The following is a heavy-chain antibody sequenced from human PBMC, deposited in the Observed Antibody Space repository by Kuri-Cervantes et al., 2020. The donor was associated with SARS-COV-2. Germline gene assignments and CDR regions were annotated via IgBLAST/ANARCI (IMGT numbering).Heavy chain of an antibody. J-gene: IGHJ4*02. Sequence: GESLKISCAASGFTFSGHWIHWVRQAPGQGPEWVANIKQDGSEKYYVDSVKGRFTISRDNAKNSLYLQMNSLRAEDTAVYYCARDPGGSIAVAGLLVTYFDYWGQGTLVTVSS. CDR3: ARDPGGSIAVAGLLVTYFDY. CDR2: IKQDGSEK. V-gene: IGHV3-7*03. CDR1: GFTFSGHW. D-gene: IGHD6-19*01.